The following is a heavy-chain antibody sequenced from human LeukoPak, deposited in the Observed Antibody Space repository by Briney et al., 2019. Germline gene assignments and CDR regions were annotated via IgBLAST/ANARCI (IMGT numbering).Heavy chain of an antibody. CDR3: AKSAAAGTVVLYYYYYYGMDV. V-gene: IGHV3-23*01. J-gene: IGHJ6*02. D-gene: IGHD6-13*01. CDR2: ISGSGGST. CDR1: GFTFSSYA. Sequence: GGSLRLSCAASGFTFSSYAMSWVRQAPGKGLEWVSAISGSGGSTYYADSVKGRFTISRDNSKSTLYLQMNSLRAEDTAVYYCAKSAAAGTVVLYYYYYYGMDVWGQGTTVTVSS.